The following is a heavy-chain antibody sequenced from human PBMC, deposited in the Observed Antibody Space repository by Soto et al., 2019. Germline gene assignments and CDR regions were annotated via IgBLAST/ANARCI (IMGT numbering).Heavy chain of an antibody. CDR1: GYTFTSYG. CDR2: ISAYTGNT. Sequence: QVQLVQSGAEVKKPGASVKVSCKASGYTFTSYGISWVRQAPGQVLEWMGWISAYTGNTNYAKKLQGRVTMTTDTSTSTVYMELRSLRSDYTAGYYCARQYDILTGYYLEVGYWGQGTLVTVSS. J-gene: IGHJ4*02. CDR3: ARQYDILTGYYLEVGY. V-gene: IGHV1-18*01. D-gene: IGHD3-9*01.